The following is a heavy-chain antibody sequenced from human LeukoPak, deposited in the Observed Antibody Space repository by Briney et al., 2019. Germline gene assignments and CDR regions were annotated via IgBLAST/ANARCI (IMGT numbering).Heavy chain of an antibody. CDR1: VYAFTIYY. Sequence: ASVTVSCKSSVYAFTIYYMHWVRQAPGQGLEWMGIIDPSGGSTSYAQKFQGRVTMTRDTSTSTVYMELSSLRSEDTAVYYCARRSCWGSSTSCLRANWFDPWGQGTLVIVSS. CDR2: IDPSGGST. J-gene: IGHJ5*02. D-gene: IGHD2-2*01. V-gene: IGHV1-46*01. CDR3: ARRSCWGSSTSCLRANWFDP.